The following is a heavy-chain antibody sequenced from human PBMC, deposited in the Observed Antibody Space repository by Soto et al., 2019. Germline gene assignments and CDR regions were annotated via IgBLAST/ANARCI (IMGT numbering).Heavy chain of an antibody. D-gene: IGHD2-15*01. CDR1: GGTFSTYA. CDR2: IIPIFGTA. J-gene: IGHJ6*02. V-gene: IGHV1-69*12. CDR3: ARDEMVVATGSRTWHYYYGMDV. Sequence: QVQLVQSGAEVKKPGSSVKVSCKSSGGTFSTYAISWVRQAPGQGLELMGGIIPIFGTANYAQKFQGRVTITADESTTTAYMELISLRSEDTAVYYCARDEMVVATGSRTWHYYYGMDVWGQGTTVTVSS.